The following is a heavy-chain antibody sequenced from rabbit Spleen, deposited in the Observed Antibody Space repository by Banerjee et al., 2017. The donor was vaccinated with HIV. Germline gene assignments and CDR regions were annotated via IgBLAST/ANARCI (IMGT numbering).Heavy chain of an antibody. J-gene: IGHJ6*01. CDR3: ARDTGTSFSSYGMDL. CDR1: GFSFSSNW. CDR2: IDTSDGDT. D-gene: IGHD7-1*01. Sequence: EESGGDLVKPGGTLTLTCTVSGFSFSSNWICWVRQAPGKGLEWIACIDTSDGDTDYANWPKGRFTISKASSTTVTLQMTSLTVADTATYFCARDTGTSFSSYGMDLWGPGTLVTVS. V-gene: IGHV1S45*01.